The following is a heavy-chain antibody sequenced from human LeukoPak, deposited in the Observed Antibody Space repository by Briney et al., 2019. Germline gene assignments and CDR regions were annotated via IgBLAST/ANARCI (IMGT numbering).Heavy chain of an antibody. Sequence: GGSLRLSCAASGFTFGTYAMTWVRQAPEKGLEWVSTVNGGGGSTYYADSVKGRFTISRDNSKNTVYLQMNSLRVDDTAVYYCAKGHSTSWLCLDNWGQGTLVTVSS. CDR3: AKGHSTSWLCLDN. CDR2: VNGGGGST. V-gene: IGHV3-23*01. CDR1: GFTFGTYA. D-gene: IGHD2-2*01. J-gene: IGHJ4*02.